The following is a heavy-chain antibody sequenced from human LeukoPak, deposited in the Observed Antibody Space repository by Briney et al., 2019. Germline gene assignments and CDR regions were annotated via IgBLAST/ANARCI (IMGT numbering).Heavy chain of an antibody. CDR2: INPNSGGT. J-gene: IGHJ4*02. V-gene: IGHV1-2*02. D-gene: IGHD3-22*01. CDR1: GYTFTEYY. Sequence: ASVNVSCKSSGYTFTEYYMHGVRQAPGQGVAGMGWINPNSGGTNYAQKFQGRVTMTRDTSISTAYMELSRLRSDDTAVYYCARYDSSGYYYFYFDYWGQGTLVTVSS. CDR3: ARYDSSGYYYFYFDY.